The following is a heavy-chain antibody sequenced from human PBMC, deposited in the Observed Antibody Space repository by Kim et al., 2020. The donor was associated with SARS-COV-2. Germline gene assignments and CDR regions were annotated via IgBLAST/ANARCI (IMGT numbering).Heavy chain of an antibody. Sequence: ASVKVSCKASGYTFTSYDINWVRQATGQGLEWMGWMNPNSGNTGFAQKFQGRVTMTRDTSMSTAYVELSSLRSDDTAVYYCARGGGLTGIPTAHYWGQGTLVTVSS. V-gene: IGHV1-8*01. CDR2: MNPNSGNT. J-gene: IGHJ4*02. CDR3: ARGGGLTGIPTAHY. CDR1: GYTFTSYD. D-gene: IGHD1-20*01.